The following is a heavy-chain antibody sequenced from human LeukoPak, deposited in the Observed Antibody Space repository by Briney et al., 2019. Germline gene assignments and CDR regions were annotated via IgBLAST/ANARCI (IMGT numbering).Heavy chain of an antibody. CDR2: IYHTGST. CDR3: ARAGWIITSGIDY. CDR1: GYSISRGYY. V-gene: IGHV4-38-2*01. Sequence: SETLSLTCGVSGYSISRGYYWAWIRPPPGKGLEWIGTIYHTGSTYYTPSLGSRVTISVDTSKNEFSLNLNSVTAADTAVYYCARAGWIITSGIDYWGQGALVTLS. J-gene: IGHJ4*02. D-gene: IGHD3-10*01.